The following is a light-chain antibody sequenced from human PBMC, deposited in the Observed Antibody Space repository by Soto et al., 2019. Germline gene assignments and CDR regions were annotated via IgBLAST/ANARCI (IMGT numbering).Light chain of an antibody. J-gene: IGKJ1*01. Sequence: GDRLTITCRASQSIISWLAWYQQKPGTAPKVLIYHASNLQSGVPSRFSGSGSGTEFTLTISSLQPDDFATYYCQQYNSYSWTFGQGTKVDIK. V-gene: IGKV1-5*01. CDR3: QQYNSYSWT. CDR2: HAS. CDR1: QSIISW.